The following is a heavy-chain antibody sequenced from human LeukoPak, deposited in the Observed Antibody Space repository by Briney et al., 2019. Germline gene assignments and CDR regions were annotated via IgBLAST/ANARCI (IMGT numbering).Heavy chain of an antibody. CDR2: ISGSGGST. CDR1: GFTFRSYW. Sequence: GGSLRLSCAASGFTFRSYWMSWVRQAPGKGLEWVSAISGSGGSTYYADSVKGRFTISRDNSKNTLYLQMNSLRAEDTAVYYCAKGSRTHVNVLYFDYWGQGTLVTVSS. CDR3: AKGSRTHVNVLYFDY. V-gene: IGHV3-23*01. D-gene: IGHD1-26*01. J-gene: IGHJ4*02.